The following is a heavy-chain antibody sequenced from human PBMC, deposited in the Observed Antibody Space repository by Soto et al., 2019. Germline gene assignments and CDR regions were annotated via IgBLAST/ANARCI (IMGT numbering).Heavy chain of an antibody. D-gene: IGHD6-13*01. Sequence: PGGSLRLSCAASGFTFSGSAMHWVRQASGKGLEWVGRIRSKANSYATAYAASVKGRFTISRDDSKSTAYLQMNSLKTEDTAVYYCTRQGTANDYWGQGTLVTVSS. V-gene: IGHV3-73*01. CDR2: IRSKANSYAT. CDR3: TRQGTANDY. CDR1: GFTFSGSA. J-gene: IGHJ4*02.